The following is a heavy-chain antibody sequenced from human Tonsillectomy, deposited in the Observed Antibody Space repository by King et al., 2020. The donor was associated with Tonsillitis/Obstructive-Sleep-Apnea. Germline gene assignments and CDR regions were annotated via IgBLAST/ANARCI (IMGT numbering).Heavy chain of an antibody. J-gene: IGHJ3*02. CDR1: GYTFTTYA. Sequence: QLVQSGSELKKSGASVKISCMSSGYTFTTYAINWVRQAPGQGLEWMGCINTNTGNPTYAQVFTGRLVFSLDTSVGTAYLQISGLKAEDTAVYYCVRHSTGHDAFDIWGQGTMVTVSS. D-gene: IGHD4-17*01. V-gene: IGHV7-4-1*02. CDR3: VRHSTGHDAFDI. CDR2: INTNTGNP.